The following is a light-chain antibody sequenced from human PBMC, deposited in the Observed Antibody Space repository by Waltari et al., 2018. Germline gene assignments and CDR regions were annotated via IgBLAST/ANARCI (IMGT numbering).Light chain of an antibody. CDR1: QSVSSN. V-gene: IGKV3-15*01. CDR3: QQYNNWPRT. Sequence: EIVMTQSPATLSVSPGERATLSCRASQSVSSNLAWYQQKPCQAPRLLIYGASTRATGIPARFSGSGSGTVCTLTISSLQSEDFAVYYCQQYNNWPRTFGQGTKVEIK. CDR2: GAS. J-gene: IGKJ1*01.